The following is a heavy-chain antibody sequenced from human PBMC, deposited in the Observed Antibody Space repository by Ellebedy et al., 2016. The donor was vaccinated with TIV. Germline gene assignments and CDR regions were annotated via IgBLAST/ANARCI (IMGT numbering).Heavy chain of an antibody. D-gene: IGHD2-8*01. CDR1: GDTFKHYA. V-gene: IGHV1-69*13. CDR2: IIPQFPSP. CDR3: ARPREWATYRKALEF. Sequence: ASVKVSCXVSGDTFKHYAIIWVRQAPGQGLEWMGGIIPQFPSPYYAQKFQGRVSITADDPTTTVYLEMTGLTFDDTAVYYCARPREWATYRKALEFWGQGTLVSVSS. J-gene: IGHJ4*02.